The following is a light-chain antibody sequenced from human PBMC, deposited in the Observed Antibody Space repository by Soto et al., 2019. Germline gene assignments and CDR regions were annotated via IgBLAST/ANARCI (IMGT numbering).Light chain of an antibody. CDR1: QDLGTLY. CDR2: SAS. J-gene: IGKJ1*01. Sequence: VRTQSPNTLSFYPGGRGSLSCRVSQDLGTLYLAWFQQKSGQAPRLLIYSASRRATGIPDRFTGSGSGTDFTLSINRVAPEDFGVYFCQESAGSPRTSGQGTKVDI. V-gene: IGKV3-20*01. CDR3: QESAGSPRT.